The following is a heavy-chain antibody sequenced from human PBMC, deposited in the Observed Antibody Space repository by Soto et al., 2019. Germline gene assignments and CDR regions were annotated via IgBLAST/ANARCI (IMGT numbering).Heavy chain of an antibody. Sequence: EVQLLESGGGLVQPGGSLRLSCAASGFTFSSYAMSWVRQAPGKGLEWVSAMSGSAGSTYYADSVKGRFTISRDTSKNTQYLQMNSLRAEDTAVFYCKKDLLSYLPAGGAFYSWGQGTLVTVSS. CDR1: GFTFSSYA. D-gene: IGHD2-2*01. J-gene: IGHJ4*02. CDR3: KKDLLSYLPAGGAFYS. V-gene: IGHV3-23*01. CDR2: MSGSAGST.